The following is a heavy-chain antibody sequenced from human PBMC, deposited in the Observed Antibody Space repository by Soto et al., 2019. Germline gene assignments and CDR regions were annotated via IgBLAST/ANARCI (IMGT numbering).Heavy chain of an antibody. J-gene: IGHJ5*02. V-gene: IGHV1-58*01. CDR3: AAEVYYYDPSALDP. Sequence: SVKVSCKASGFTFTSSAVQWVRQARGQRLEWIGWIVVGSGNTNYAQKFQERVTITRDMSTSTAYMELSSLRSEDTAVYYCAAEVYYYDPSALDPWGQGTLVTVPS. D-gene: IGHD3-22*01. CDR2: IVVGSGNT. CDR1: GFTFTSSA.